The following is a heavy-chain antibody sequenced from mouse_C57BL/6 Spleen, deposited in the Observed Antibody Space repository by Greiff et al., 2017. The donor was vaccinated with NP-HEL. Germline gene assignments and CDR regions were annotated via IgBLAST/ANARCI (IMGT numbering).Heavy chain of an antibody. J-gene: IGHJ4*01. CDR1: GYTFTSYW. CDR3: ARRLYGSPTYYAMDY. Sequence: QVQLQQSGAELVKPGASVKLSCKASGYTFTSYWMQWVKQRPGQGLEWIGEIDPSDSYTNYNQKFKGKATLTVDTSSSTAYMQLSSLTSEDSAVYYCARRLYGSPTYYAMDYWGQGTSVTVSS. CDR2: IDPSDSYT. D-gene: IGHD1-1*01. V-gene: IGHV1-50*01.